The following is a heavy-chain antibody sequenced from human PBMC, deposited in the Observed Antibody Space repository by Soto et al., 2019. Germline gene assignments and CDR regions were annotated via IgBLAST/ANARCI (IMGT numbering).Heavy chain of an antibody. V-gene: IGHV3-48*01. CDR3: ERDGQGGYYPHCHFYGMGV. D-gene: IGHD3-3*01. Sequence: PGGSMRLSCAASGFTFSTYNMTWVRQAPGKGLEWVSYISSGSSTIYSADSVKGRFTISRDNAKNSLYLQMNSLRAEDTAVYYCERDGQGGYYPHCHFYGMGVWGQGTTVTGSS. CDR1: GFTFSTYN. J-gene: IGHJ6*02. CDR2: ISSGSSTI.